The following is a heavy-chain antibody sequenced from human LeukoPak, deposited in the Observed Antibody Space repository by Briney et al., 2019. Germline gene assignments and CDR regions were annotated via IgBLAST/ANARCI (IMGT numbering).Heavy chain of an antibody. CDR2: INHSGST. V-gene: IGHV4-34*01. D-gene: IGHD3-10*01. J-gene: IGHJ4*02. CDR3: ARDERGVIGY. CDR1: GGSFSGYY. Sequence: SETLSLTCAVYGGSFSGYYWSWIRQPPGKGLEWIGEINHSGSTNYNPSLKSRVTISVDTSKNQFSLKLSSVTAADTAVYYCARDERGVIGYWGQGTLVTVSS.